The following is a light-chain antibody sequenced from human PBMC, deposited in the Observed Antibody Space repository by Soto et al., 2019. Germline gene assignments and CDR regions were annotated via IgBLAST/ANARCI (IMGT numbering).Light chain of an antibody. Sequence: EIVLTQCPGTLSLCPGERATLSCRASQSISNRYLAWYQQKPGQAPRLLMSGASSRASGVPVRFSGSGYGTDFTLTISRLETEDFALYYCQQYGGSPITFGLGTRLEIK. V-gene: IGKV3-20*01. CDR1: QSISNRY. CDR2: GAS. J-gene: IGKJ5*01. CDR3: QQYGGSPIT.